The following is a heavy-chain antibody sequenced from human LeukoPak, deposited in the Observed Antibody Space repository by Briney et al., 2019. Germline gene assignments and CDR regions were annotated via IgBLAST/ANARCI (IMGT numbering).Heavy chain of an antibody. CDR3: ARGDSSSSYLYYYYYYMDV. V-gene: IGHV4-59*01. J-gene: IGHJ6*03. CDR2: IYYSGST. CDR1: GGSISSYY. Sequence: WETLALTCTVSGGSISSYYWSWIRQPPGKGLEWIGYIYYSGSTNYNPSLKSRVTISVDTSKNQFSLKLSSVTAVDTAQYYCARGDSSSSYLYYYYYYMDVWGKGTTVTVSS. D-gene: IGHD6-6*01.